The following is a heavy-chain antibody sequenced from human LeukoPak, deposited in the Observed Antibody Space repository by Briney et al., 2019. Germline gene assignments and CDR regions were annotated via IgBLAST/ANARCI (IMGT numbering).Heavy chain of an antibody. CDR1: GDSISTYH. Sequence: PSETLSLTCTVSGDSISTYHWSWVRQSPGKGLEWIGYIYNGGLTDYNPFLKGRVTISVDTSKAQFSLNLYSVTAADTAVYFCARDRRHSYGAYFDPWGQGILVTVSS. V-gene: IGHV4-59*01. CDR2: IYNGGLT. D-gene: IGHD5-18*01. CDR3: ARDRRHSYGAYFDP. J-gene: IGHJ5*02.